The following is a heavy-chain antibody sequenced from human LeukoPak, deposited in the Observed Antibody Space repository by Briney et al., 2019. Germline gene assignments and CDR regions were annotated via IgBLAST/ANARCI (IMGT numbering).Heavy chain of an antibody. V-gene: IGHV3-43*02. Sequence: GGSLRLSCAASGFTFDDYAMHWVRQAPGKGLEWVSLISGDGGNTKYADSVKGRFTISRDNGKNSLYLQMNSLRTEDTALYYCAKVGSGWYVVDHWGQGTLVTVSS. CDR2: ISGDGGNT. CDR1: GFTFDDYA. CDR3: AKVGSGWYVVDH. J-gene: IGHJ4*02. D-gene: IGHD6-19*01.